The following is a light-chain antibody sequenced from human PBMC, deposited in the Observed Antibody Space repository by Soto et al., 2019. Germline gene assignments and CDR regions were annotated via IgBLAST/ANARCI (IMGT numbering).Light chain of an antibody. CDR2: EAS. V-gene: IGKV1-12*01. Sequence: DIQMTQSPSSLSASVGDRVTITCLASQGITNRLAWYQQKPGKAPKLLIYEASSLQSGVPSRISGSGSGTDFNLTISRLQTEDFATYYCQQANSFTITFGQGTRLEIK. J-gene: IGKJ5*01. CDR1: QGITNR. CDR3: QQANSFTIT.